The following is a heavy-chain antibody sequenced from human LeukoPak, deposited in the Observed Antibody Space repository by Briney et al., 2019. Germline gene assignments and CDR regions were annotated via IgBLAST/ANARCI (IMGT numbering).Heavy chain of an antibody. CDR1: GYSISSGYY. J-gene: IGHJ4*02. CDR3: AGEVITMIVVLHYFDY. D-gene: IGHD3-22*01. V-gene: IGHV4-38-2*02. Sequence: SETLSLTCTVSGYSISSGYYWGWIRQPPGKGLEWIGSIYHSGSTYYNPSLKSRVTISVDTSKNQFSLKLSSVTAADTAVYYCAGEVITMIVVLHYFDYWGQGTLVTVSS. CDR2: IYHSGST.